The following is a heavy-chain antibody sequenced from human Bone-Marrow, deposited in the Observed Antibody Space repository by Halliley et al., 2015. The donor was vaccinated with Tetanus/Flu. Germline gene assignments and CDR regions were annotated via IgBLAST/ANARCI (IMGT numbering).Heavy chain of an antibody. CDR3: ARDIHYSLDV. CDR2: VNGYGGET. V-gene: IGHV1-18*04. Sequence: QLVQSGAEVKKPGASVKVSCKAAGYTLSTHGISWVRQAPGQGLEWLGVVNGYGGETNYAQKVQGRVSMTTDTSTGTAYMELRSLISDDTAVFYCARDIHYSLDVWGQGTTVTVSS. D-gene: IGHD2-21*01. J-gene: IGHJ6*02. CDR1: GYTLSTHG.